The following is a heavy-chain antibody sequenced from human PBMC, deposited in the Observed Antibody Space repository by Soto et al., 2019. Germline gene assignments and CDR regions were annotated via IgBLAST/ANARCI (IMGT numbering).Heavy chain of an antibody. CDR2: ITTTTDGGTT. CDR3: STGLGTYYSRFDY. CDR1: GFKFTNAG. D-gene: IGHD3-16*01. V-gene: IGHV3-15*07. Sequence: PGGSLRLSCAAAGFKFTNAGGNWARQATGKGLEWVGRITTTTDGGTTDYPAPVKGRFTISRDDSKNTLYLQMNSLKTEDTAVYYCSTGLGTYYSRFDYWGLGTLVTVSS. J-gene: IGHJ4*02.